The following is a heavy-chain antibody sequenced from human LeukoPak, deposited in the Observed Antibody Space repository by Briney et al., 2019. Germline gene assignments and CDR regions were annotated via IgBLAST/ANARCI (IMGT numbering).Heavy chain of an antibody. V-gene: IGHV4-59*11. Sequence: SETLSLTCTVSGGSISSHYWSWIRQPPGKGLEWIGYIYYSGSTNYNPFLKSRVTISVDTSKNQFSLKLSSVTAADTAVYYCARNLPPSYYDFWSGYENWFDPWGQGTLVTVSS. D-gene: IGHD3-3*01. CDR2: IYYSGST. CDR3: ARNLPPSYYDFWSGYENWFDP. CDR1: GGSISSHY. J-gene: IGHJ5*02.